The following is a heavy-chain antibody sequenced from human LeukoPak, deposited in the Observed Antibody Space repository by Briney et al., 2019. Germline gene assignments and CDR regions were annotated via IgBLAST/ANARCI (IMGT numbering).Heavy chain of an antibody. V-gene: IGHV4-61*02. CDR3: ARELGPFDY. J-gene: IGHJ4*02. CDR2: IYTSGST. CDR1: GGSISSGSYY. D-gene: IGHD7-27*01. Sequence: SETLSLTCTVSGGSISSGSYYWSWIRQPAGKGLEWIGRIYTSGSTNYNPSLKSRVTISVDTSKNQFSLKLSSVTAADTAVYYCARELGPFDYWGQGTLVTVSS.